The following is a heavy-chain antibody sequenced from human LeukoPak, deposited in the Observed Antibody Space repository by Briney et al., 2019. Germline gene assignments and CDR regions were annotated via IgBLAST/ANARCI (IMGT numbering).Heavy chain of an antibody. CDR3: ARDIRGCSGGSCY. D-gene: IGHD2-15*01. CDR2: INPNTGGT. Sequence: ASVRVSCKASGYNFNDYYMNWVRQAPGQGLEWMGWINPNTGGTNFAQKFQGRVTVTWDTSISTAYMELSRLRSDDTAVYYCARDIRGCSGGSCYWGQGTLVTVSS. J-gene: IGHJ4*02. CDR1: GYNFNDYY. V-gene: IGHV1-2*02.